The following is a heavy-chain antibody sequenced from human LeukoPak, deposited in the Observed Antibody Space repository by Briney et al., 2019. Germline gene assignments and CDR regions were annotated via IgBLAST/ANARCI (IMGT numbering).Heavy chain of an antibody. CDR2: IRSKANSYAT. V-gene: IGHV3-73*01. D-gene: IGHD3-16*01. J-gene: IGHJ6*03. CDR1: GFTFSGSA. Sequence: GGSLRLSCAASGFTFSGSAMHWVRQASGKGLEWVGRIRSKANSYATAYAASVKGRFTISRDDSKNTAYLQMNSLKTEDTAVYYCTQSLGPRTYYYYYMDVWGKGTTVTVSS. CDR3: TQSLGPRTYYYYYMDV.